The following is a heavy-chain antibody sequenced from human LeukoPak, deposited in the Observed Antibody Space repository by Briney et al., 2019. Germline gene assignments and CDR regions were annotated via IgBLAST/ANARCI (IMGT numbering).Heavy chain of an antibody. CDR1: GGTSSSYA. V-gene: IGHV1-69*05. CDR2: IIPIFGTA. D-gene: IGHD3-22*01. Sequence: GSSVKVSCKASGGTSSSYAISWVLQAPGQGLEWMGGIIPIFGTANYAQKFQGRVTITTDESTSTAYMELSSLRSEDTAVYYCATRPYYYDSSGFAFDIWGQGTMVSVSS. J-gene: IGHJ3*02. CDR3: ATRPYYYDSSGFAFDI.